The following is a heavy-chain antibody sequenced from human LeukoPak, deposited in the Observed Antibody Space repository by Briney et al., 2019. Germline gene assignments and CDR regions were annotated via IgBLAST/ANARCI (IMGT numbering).Heavy chain of an antibody. CDR2: ISSSSSYI. D-gene: IGHD4-17*01. J-gene: IGHJ4*02. Sequence: PGGSLRLSCAASGFTFSSYSMNWVRQAPGKGLEWVSSISSSSSYIYYADSVKGRFTISRDNAKNSLYLQMNSLRAEDTAVYYCARDRSPWYGDYVPAYWGQGTLVTVSS. CDR1: GFTFSSYS. CDR3: ARDRSPWYGDYVPAY. V-gene: IGHV3-21*01.